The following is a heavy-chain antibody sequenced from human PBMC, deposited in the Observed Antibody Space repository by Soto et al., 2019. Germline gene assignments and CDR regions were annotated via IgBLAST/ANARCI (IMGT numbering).Heavy chain of an antibody. V-gene: IGHV1-69*13. J-gene: IGHJ3*02. Sequence: VASVKVSCKASGGTFSSYAISWVRQAPGQGLEWMGGIIPIFGTANYAQKFQGRVTITADESTSTAYMELSSLRSEDTAVYYCARDCTMIVVARGWVCAFDIWGQGTMVTVSS. D-gene: IGHD3-22*01. CDR2: IIPIFGTA. CDR3: ARDCTMIVVARGWVCAFDI. CDR1: GGTFSSYA.